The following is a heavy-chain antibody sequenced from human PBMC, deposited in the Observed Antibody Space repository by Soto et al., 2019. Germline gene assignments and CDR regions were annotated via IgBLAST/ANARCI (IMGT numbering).Heavy chain of an antibody. Sequence: DVQLLESGGGLVQWGGSLRLSCVTSGFTFSTYGMAWVRQAPGKGLEWVSYGGSVGSRYYAEAVNGRFTISRDNSTNTLSLEMNSLRAEDTATYYCVKIRGRAYRYYYMDVWGKGTTVTVSS. CDR1: GFTFSTYG. CDR3: VKIRGRAYRYYYMDV. CDR2: YGGSVGSR. V-gene: IGHV3-23*01. D-gene: IGHD3-10*01. J-gene: IGHJ6*03.